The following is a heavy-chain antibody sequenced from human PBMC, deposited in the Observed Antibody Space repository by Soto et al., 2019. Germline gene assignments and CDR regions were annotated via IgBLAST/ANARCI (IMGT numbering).Heavy chain of an antibody. CDR3: ARREYCSSTSCYVDFDY. CDR1: GGSFSGYY. Sequence: SETLSLTCAVYGGSFSGYYWSWIRQPPGKGLEWIGEINHSGSTNYNPSLKSRVTISVDTSKNQFSLKLSSVTAADTAVYYCARREYCSSTSCYVDFDYWGQGTLVTVSS. CDR2: INHSGST. J-gene: IGHJ4*02. V-gene: IGHV4-34*01. D-gene: IGHD2-2*01.